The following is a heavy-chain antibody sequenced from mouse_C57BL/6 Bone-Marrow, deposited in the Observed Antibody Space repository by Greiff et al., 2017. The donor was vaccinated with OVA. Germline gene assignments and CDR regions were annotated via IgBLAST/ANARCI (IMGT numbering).Heavy chain of an antibody. D-gene: IGHD2-5*01. CDR3: AKAYYSNYGIFDY. Sequence: QVQLQQSGAELARPGASVKLSCKASGYTFTSYGISWVKQRTGQGLEWIGEIYPRSGNTYYNEKFKGKATLTADKSYSTAYMELRSLTSEDSAVYFCAKAYYSNYGIFDYWGQGTTLTVSS. CDR1: GYTFTSYG. J-gene: IGHJ2*01. CDR2: IYPRSGNT. V-gene: IGHV1-81*01.